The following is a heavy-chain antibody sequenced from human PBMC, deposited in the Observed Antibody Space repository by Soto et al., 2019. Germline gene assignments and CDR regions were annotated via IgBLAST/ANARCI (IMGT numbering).Heavy chain of an antibody. V-gene: IGHV1-18*04. CDR3: ARVNTIFGVVIISQSWFDP. J-gene: IGHJ5*02. Sequence: ASVKVSCKASGYTFTSYGISWVRQAPGQGLEWMGGISAYNGNTKYAQKLQGRVSMTTDTSTITAYMEMRSLRSDDTAVYYCARVNTIFGVVIISQSWFDPGGQGTLVTVSS. D-gene: IGHD3-3*01. CDR1: GYTFTSYG. CDR2: ISAYNGNT.